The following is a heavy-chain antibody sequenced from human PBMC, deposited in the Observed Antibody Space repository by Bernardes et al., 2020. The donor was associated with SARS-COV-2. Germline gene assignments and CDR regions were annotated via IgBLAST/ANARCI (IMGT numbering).Heavy chain of an antibody. Sequence: GESLKISCQGSGYSFTSFWIGWVRQMPGRGLEWMGIIYPSDSNTRYSPSFQGQVSISADLSISTAYLQWSSLKASDTARYYCARLSAAAWGYFDYWGQGTRGTVCS. CDR1: GYSFTSFW. CDR3: ARLSAAAWGYFDY. J-gene: IGHJ4*02. D-gene: IGHD6-13*01. V-gene: IGHV5-51*01. CDR2: IYPSDSNT.